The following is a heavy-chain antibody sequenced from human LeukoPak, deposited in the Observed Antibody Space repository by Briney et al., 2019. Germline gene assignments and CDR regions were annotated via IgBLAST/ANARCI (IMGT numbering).Heavy chain of an antibody. Sequence: GASVKVSCXASGYTFTSYDINWVRPATGQGLEWMGWMNPNSGNTGYAQKFQGRVTITRNTSISTAYMELSSLRSEDTAVYYCASSRTTYCGGDCPYDAFDIWGQGTMVTVSS. J-gene: IGHJ3*02. D-gene: IGHD2-21*01. CDR1: GYTFTSYD. V-gene: IGHV1-8*03. CDR2: MNPNSGNT. CDR3: ASSRTTYCGGDCPYDAFDI.